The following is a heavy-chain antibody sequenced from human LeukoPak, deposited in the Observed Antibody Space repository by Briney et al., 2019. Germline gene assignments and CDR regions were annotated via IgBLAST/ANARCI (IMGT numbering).Heavy chain of an antibody. V-gene: IGHV3-30*18. CDR3: AKDVGKWESLHFFDY. D-gene: IGHD1-26*01. CDR1: GFTFSNYG. CDR2: ISYDGSNT. J-gene: IGHJ4*02. Sequence: GGSLRLSCAASGFTFSNYGMHWVRQAPGKGLEWVADISYDGSNTYYADSVKGRFTISRDNSKNTLYLQMNSLRGDDTAVYYCAKDVGKWESLHFFDYWGQGTLVTVSS.